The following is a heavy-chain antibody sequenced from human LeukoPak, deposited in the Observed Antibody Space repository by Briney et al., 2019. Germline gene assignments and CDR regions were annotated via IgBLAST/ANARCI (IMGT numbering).Heavy chain of an antibody. CDR1: GFTFSDYA. D-gene: IGHD2-15*01. CDR3: AKARGYCNGGSCYRYAFDI. Sequence: GGSLRLSCAVSGFTFSDYAMCWVREGPGKGLEWVSVMCGSGRSTYYADSVKGRFTISRDNSKNTFYLQMSSLRVDDTAIYFCAKARGYCNGGSCYRYAFDIWGQGTMVTVSS. CDR2: MCGSGRST. V-gene: IGHV3-23*01. J-gene: IGHJ3*02.